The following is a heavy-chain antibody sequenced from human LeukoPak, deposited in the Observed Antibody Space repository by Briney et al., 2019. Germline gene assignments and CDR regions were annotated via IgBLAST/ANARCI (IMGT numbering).Heavy chain of an antibody. D-gene: IGHD3-10*01. CDR2: IYPGDSDT. CDR3: ARPQSFNLWSPIDY. CDR1: GFTFGDYA. Sequence: SGGSLRLSCTASGFTFGDYAMSWVRQAPGKGLEWMGIIYPGDSDTRYSPSFQGQVTISADKSISTAYLQWSSLKASDTAMYYCARPQSFNLWSPIDYWGQGTLVTVSS. V-gene: IGHV5-51*01. J-gene: IGHJ4*02.